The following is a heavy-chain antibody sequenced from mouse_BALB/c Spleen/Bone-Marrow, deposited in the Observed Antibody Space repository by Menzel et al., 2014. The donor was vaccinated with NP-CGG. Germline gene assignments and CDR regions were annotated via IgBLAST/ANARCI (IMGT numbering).Heavy chain of an antibody. J-gene: IGHJ3*01. V-gene: IGHV1S81*02. D-gene: IGHD1-1*02. CDR3: ASYGGAY. CDR1: GYTFTSYW. Sequence: VQLQESGAELVKPGASVKLSCKASGYTFTSYWMHWVKQRPGQGLEWIGEINPSNGRTNYNEKFKIKATLTVDKSSSTAYMQLSSLTSEDSAVYYWASYGGAYWGQGTLVTVSA. CDR2: INPSNGRT.